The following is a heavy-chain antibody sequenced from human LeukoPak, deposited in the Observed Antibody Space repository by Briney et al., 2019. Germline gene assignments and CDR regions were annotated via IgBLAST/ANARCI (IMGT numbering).Heavy chain of an antibody. J-gene: IGHJ4*02. Sequence: PSETLSLTCTVSGGSISSYYWSWIRQPAGKGLEWIGRIYTCGSTGYNPSLKSRVTMSVDTSKNQFSLKLGSVTAADTAVYYCARVDLRAAYFDYWGQGTLVTVSS. CDR1: GGSISSYY. D-gene: IGHD2-15*01. CDR2: IYTCGST. V-gene: IGHV4-4*07. CDR3: ARVDLRAAYFDY.